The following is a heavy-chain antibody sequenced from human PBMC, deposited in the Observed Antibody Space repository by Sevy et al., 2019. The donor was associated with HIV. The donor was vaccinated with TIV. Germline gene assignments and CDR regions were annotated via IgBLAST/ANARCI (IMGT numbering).Heavy chain of an antibody. CDR1: EFTVSSSY. J-gene: IGHJ4*02. CDR3: AKLDLVVVVAALFDY. V-gene: IGHV3-53*01. D-gene: IGHD2-15*01. Sequence: GGSLRLSCAASEFTVSSSYMSWVRQAPGKGLEWVSILYSGGSTYYADSVKGRFTISRDNSKNTLYLQMNSLRAEDTAVYYCAKLDLVVVVAALFDYWGQGTLVTVSS. CDR2: LYSGGST.